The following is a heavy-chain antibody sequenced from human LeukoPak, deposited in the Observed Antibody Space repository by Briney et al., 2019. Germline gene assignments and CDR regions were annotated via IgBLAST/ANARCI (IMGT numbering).Heavy chain of an antibody. CDR3: AREHGTTGFSFMDV. D-gene: IGHD1-1*01. Sequence: TGGSLRLSCAASGFTFSSYAMHWVRQAPGKGLEWVAVISYDGSNKYYADSVKGRFTISRDNSKNTLYLQMNSLTAADTAVYYCAREHGTTGFSFMDVWGQGTTVTVSS. V-gene: IGHV3-30*04. CDR1: GFTFSSYA. CDR2: ISYDGSNK. J-gene: IGHJ6*02.